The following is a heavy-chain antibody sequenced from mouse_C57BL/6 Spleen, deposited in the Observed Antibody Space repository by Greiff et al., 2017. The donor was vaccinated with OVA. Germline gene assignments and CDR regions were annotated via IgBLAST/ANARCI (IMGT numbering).Heavy chain of an antibody. CDR1: GYAFTNYL. CDR2: INPGSGGT. V-gene: IGHV1-54*01. J-gene: IGHJ4*01. D-gene: IGHD1-1*01. Sequence: VQLQESGAELVRPGTSVKVSCKASGYAFTNYLIEWVKQRPGQGLEWIGVINPGSGGTNYNEKFKGKATLTADKSSSTAYMQLSSLTSEDSAVYFCARRGYGSSSYYYAMDYWGQGTSVTVSS. CDR3: ARRGYGSSSYYYAMDY.